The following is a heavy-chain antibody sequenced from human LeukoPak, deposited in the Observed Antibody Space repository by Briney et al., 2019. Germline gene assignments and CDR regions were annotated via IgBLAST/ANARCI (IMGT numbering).Heavy chain of an antibody. CDR1: GGSFSAYY. CDR2: INHSGST. J-gene: IGHJ4*02. Sequence: KSSETLSLTCAVYGGSFSAYYWRWIRQPPGKGLEWIGEINHSGSTNYNPSLKSRVAISVDTSRNQFSLRLSSVTAADTAVYYCARGQHITMTDWGQGTLVTVSS. CDR3: ARGQHITMTD. D-gene: IGHD3-22*01. V-gene: IGHV4-34*01.